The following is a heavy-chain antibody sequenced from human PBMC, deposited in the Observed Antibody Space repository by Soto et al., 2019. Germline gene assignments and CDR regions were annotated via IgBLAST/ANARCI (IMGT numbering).Heavy chain of an antibody. CDR3: ARVDTAMVRPYYYGMDV. D-gene: IGHD5-18*01. Sequence: GGSLRLSCAASGFTFSSYAMHWVRQAPGKGLEWVAVISYDGSNKYYADSVKGRFTISRDNSKNTLYLQMNSLRAEDTAVYYCARVDTAMVRPYYYGMDVWGQGTTVTVSS. J-gene: IGHJ6*02. CDR2: ISYDGSNK. V-gene: IGHV3-30-3*01. CDR1: GFTFSSYA.